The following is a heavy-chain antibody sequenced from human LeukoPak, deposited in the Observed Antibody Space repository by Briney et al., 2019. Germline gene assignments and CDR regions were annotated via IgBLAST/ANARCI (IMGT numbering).Heavy chain of an antibody. D-gene: IGHD2-2*01. CDR1: GGTFSSYA. CDR3: ARGRGIVPAAMRYYMDV. J-gene: IGHJ6*03. Sequence: ASVSVSCKASGGTFSSYAISWVRQAPGQGLEWMGGIIPIFGTANYAQKFQGRVTITADESTSTAYMELSSLRSEDTAVYYCARGRGIVPAAMRYYMDVWGKGTTVTISS. CDR2: IIPIFGTA. V-gene: IGHV1-69*13.